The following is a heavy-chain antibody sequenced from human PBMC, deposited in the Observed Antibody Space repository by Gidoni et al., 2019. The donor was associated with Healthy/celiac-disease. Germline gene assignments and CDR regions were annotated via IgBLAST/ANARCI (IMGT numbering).Heavy chain of an antibody. Sequence: EVQLVESGGGLVQPGGSLRLSCAASGFTFSSYSMNWVRQAPGKGLEWVSYISSSSSTIYYAESVKGRFTIARDKDKNSLYLQMNSRRDEDTAVYYCARDRRYCDWLLDWGQGTLVTVSS. CDR3: ARDRRYCDWLLD. CDR2: ISSSSSTI. D-gene: IGHD3-9*01. CDR1: GFTFSSYS. J-gene: IGHJ4*02. V-gene: IGHV3-48*02.